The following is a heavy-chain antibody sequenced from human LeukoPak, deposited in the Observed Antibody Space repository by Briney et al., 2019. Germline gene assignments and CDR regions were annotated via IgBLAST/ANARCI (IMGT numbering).Heavy chain of an antibody. CDR1: GGTFSSYA. V-gene: IGHV1-69*04. CDR2: IIPILGIA. Sequence: SVKVSCKASGGTFSSYAISWVRQAPGQGLEWMGRIIPILGIANYAQKFQGRVTITADKSTSTAYMELGSLRSEDTAVYYCTRSPRPHTAMVATYGMDVWGQGTTVTVSS. D-gene: IGHD5-18*01. J-gene: IGHJ6*02. CDR3: TRSPRPHTAMVATYGMDV.